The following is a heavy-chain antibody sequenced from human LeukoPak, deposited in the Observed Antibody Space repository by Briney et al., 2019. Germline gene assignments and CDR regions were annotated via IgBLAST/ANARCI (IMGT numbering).Heavy chain of an antibody. V-gene: IGHV1-46*01. CDR3: ARGRNERQWQYRGAFDI. CDR2: INPSGGST. D-gene: IGHD6-19*01. CDR1: GYTFTSYY. Sequence: ASVKVSCKASGYTFTSYYMHWARQAPGQGLKWMGIINPSGGSTSYAQKFQGRVTMTRDTSTSTVYMELSSLRSEDTAVYYCARGRNERQWQYRGAFDIWGQGTMVTVSS. J-gene: IGHJ3*02.